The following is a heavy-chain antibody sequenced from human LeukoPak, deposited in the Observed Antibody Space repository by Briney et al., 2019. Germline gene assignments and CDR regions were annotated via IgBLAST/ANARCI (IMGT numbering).Heavy chain of an antibody. CDR3: AAELPIAARERAYYYYGMDV. J-gene: IGHJ6*02. V-gene: IGHV1-58*01. CDR2: IVVGSGNT. CDR1: GFTFTSSA. D-gene: IGHD6-6*01. Sequence: ASVKVSCKAYGFTFTSSAVQWVRQARGQRLEWMGWIVVGSGNTNYAQKFQERVTITRDMSTSTAYMELSSLRSEDTAVYYCAAELPIAARERAYYYYGMDVWGQGATVTVSS.